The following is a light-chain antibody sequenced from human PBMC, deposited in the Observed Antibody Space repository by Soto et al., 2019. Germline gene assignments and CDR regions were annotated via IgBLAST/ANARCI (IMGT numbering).Light chain of an antibody. CDR2: AAS. J-gene: IGKJ1*01. Sequence: IQMTQSPSSLSASVGGRVTITGRASQGIRNDLGWYKQKPGKAPKIMIYAASSLQSGVPSRVSGSGSGTDFTLTISSLPPEDFATYYCQQSYSTPWTFGQGTKVDIK. CDR1: QGIRND. V-gene: IGKV1-39*01. CDR3: QQSYSTPWT.